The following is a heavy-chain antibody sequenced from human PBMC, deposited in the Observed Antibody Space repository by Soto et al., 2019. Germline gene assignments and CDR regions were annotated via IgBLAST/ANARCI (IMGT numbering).Heavy chain of an antibody. Sequence: QVQLVQSGAEVKKPVASVKVSCKASGYTFTNNGINWVRQATGQGLEWMGWMNPSTGETGYTQKFQGRLAMTRATPITTAYMELTSLTSEDTAVYYCTRAGDSGAWISNWGQGTLVTVSS. CDR3: TRAGDSGAWISN. J-gene: IGHJ4*02. CDR1: GYTFTNNG. CDR2: MNPSTGET. D-gene: IGHD7-27*01. V-gene: IGHV1-8*01.